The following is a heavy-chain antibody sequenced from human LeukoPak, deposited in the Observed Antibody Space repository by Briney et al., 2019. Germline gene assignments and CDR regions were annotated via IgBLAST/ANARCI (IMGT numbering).Heavy chain of an antibody. CDR2: ISYDGSNK. J-gene: IGHJ4*02. V-gene: IGHV3-30-3*02. CDR3: AKLVAPYGDPFDY. Sequence: GGSLRLSCAASGFTFSSYAMHWVRQAPGKGLEWVAVISYDGSNKYYADSVKGRFTISRDNSKNTLYLQMNSLRAEDTAVYYCAKLVAPYGDPFDYWGQGTLVTVSS. D-gene: IGHD4-17*01. CDR1: GFTFSSYA.